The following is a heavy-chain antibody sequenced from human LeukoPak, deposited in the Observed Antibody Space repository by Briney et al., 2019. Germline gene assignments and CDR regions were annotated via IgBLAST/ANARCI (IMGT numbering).Heavy chain of an antibody. CDR1: GYSFTGYY. Sequence: GASVKVSCKASGYSFTGYYMHWVRQAPGQGLEWMGWINPNSGGTNYAQKFQGRVTMTGDTSISTAYMELSRLRSDDMAVYYCAREVGRAVAGRMDAFDIWGQGTMVTVSS. J-gene: IGHJ3*02. CDR2: INPNSGGT. V-gene: IGHV1-2*02. D-gene: IGHD6-19*01. CDR3: AREVGRAVAGRMDAFDI.